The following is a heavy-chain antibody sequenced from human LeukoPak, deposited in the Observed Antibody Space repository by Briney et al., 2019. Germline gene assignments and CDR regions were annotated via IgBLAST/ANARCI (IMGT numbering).Heavy chain of an antibody. CDR1: GFTFSSYA. Sequence: GGSLRLSCAASGFTFSSYAMSWVRQAPGKGLEWVSAISGSGGSTYYADSVKGRFTISRGNSKNTVHLEMNTLRSEDSAVYYCGAGHFAGVDYWGLGTSVTVSS. J-gene: IGHJ4*02. CDR3: GAGHFAGVDY. CDR2: ISGSGGST. D-gene: IGHD6-19*01. V-gene: IGHV3-23*01.